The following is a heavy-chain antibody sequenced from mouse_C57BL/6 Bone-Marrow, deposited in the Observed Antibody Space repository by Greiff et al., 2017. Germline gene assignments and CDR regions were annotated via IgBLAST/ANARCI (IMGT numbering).Heavy chain of an antibody. J-gene: IGHJ2*01. V-gene: IGHV5-6*01. D-gene: IGHD2-5*01. CDR3: ASLSKRGNY. Sequence: EVKLQESGGDLVKPGGSLKLSCAASGFTFSSYGMSWVRQTPDKRLEWVATISSGGSYTYYPDSVKGRFTISRDNAKNTLYLQMSSLKSEDTAMYYCASLSKRGNYWGQGTTLTVSS. CDR2: ISSGGSYT. CDR1: GFTFSSYG.